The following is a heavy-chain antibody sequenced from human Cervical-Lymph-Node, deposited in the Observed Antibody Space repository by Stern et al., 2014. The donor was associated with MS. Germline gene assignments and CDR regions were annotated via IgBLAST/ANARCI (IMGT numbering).Heavy chain of an antibody. J-gene: IGHJ5*02. D-gene: IGHD2-15*01. V-gene: IGHV1-46*03. CDR3: ARSRYCSGGNCNSDWFDP. CDR2: INPSGGST. CDR1: GYTFTNYY. Sequence: VQLVESGAEVKKPGDSVKVSCKASGYTFTNYYIHWVRQAPGQGLEWMGMINPSGGSTNYAQKFQGRVTMTSDTSTSTVYMELSSLRSEDTAVYYCARSRYCSGGNCNSDWFDPWGQGTLVTVSS.